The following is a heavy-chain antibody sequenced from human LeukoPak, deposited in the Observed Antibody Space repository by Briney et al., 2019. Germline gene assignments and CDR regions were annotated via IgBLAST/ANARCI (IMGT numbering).Heavy chain of an antibody. V-gene: IGHV3-74*01. CDR3: ARDGRKWELLLSPAGFDY. J-gene: IGHJ4*02. CDR1: GFTFSSYW. CDR2: INTDGSST. Sequence: GGSLRLSCAASGFTFSSYWMHWVRQAPGKGLVWVSRINTDGSSTSYADSVKGRFTISRDNAKNTLYLQMNSLRAEDTAVYYCARDGRKWELLLSPAGFDYWGQGTLVTVSP. D-gene: IGHD1-26*01.